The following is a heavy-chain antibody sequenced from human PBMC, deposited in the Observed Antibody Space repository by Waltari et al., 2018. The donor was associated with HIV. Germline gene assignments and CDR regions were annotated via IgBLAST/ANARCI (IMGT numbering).Heavy chain of an antibody. D-gene: IGHD2-2*03. CDR2: INSDGSST. Sequence: EVQLVESGGGLVQPGGSLRLSCAASGFTFSSFWMHWVRQAPGKGLVWVSRINSDGSSTSYADSVKGRFTISRDNAKNTLYLQMNSLRAEDTAVYYCASGYCSSTSCYLFDYWGQGTLVTVSS. CDR3: ASGYCSSTSCYLFDY. CDR1: GFTFSSFW. V-gene: IGHV3-74*01. J-gene: IGHJ4*02.